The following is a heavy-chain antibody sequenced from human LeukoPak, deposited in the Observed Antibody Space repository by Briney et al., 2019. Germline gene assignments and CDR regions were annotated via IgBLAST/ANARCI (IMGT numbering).Heavy chain of an antibody. D-gene: IGHD1-26*01. V-gene: IGHV1-2*02. CDR3: ARGAYSGSPPNWFDP. CDR2: INPNSGGT. J-gene: IGHJ5*02. Sequence: GASVKVSCKASGSTFTGYYMHWVRQAPGQGLEWMGWINPNSGGTNYAQKFQGRVTMTRDTSISTAYMELSRLRYDDTAVYYCARGAYSGSPPNWFDPWGQGTLVTVSS. CDR1: GSTFTGYY.